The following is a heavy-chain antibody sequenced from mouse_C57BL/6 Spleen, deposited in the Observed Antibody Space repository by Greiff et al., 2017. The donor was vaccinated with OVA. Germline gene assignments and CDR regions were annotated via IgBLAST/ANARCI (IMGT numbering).Heavy chain of an antibody. D-gene: IGHD2-3*01. CDR2: IYPGSGST. CDR3: ARADGLRS. J-gene: IGHJ3*01. CDR1: GYTFTSYC. V-gene: IGHV1-55*01. Sequence: VQLQQPGAELVKPGASVKMSCTASGYTFTSYCITWVKQRPGQGLEWIGDIYPGSGSTTYTEKFQSKATLTVDTSSSTAYMQLSSLTSEDSAVYYCARADGLRSWGQGTLVTVSA.